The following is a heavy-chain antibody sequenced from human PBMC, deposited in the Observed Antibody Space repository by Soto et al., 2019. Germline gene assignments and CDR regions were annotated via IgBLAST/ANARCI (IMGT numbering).Heavy chain of an antibody. J-gene: IGHJ5*02. CDR3: ARGRSGRYCSSTSCYRNWFDP. V-gene: IGHV4-34*01. D-gene: IGHD2-2*01. CDR2: INHSGST. Sequence: SETLSLTCGVYGGSFSGYDWSWIRQPPGKGLEWIGEINHSGSTNYNPSLKSRVTISVDASKNQFSLKLSSVTAADTAVYYCARGRSGRYCSSTSCYRNWFDPWGQGTLVTVSS. CDR1: GGSFSGYD.